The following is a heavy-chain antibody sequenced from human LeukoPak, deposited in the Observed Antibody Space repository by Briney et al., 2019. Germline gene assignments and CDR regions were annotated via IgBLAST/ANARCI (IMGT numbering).Heavy chain of an antibody. CDR3: ARGGSPPEALGDAFDI. Sequence: GGSLRLSCAASGFTFSSYWMHWVRQAPGKGLVWVSRICSDGSSTRYADFVKGRFTISRDNAKNTLYLQMNSLRAEDTAVYYCARGGSPPEALGDAFDIWGQGTMVTVSS. CDR1: GFTFSSYW. CDR2: ICSDGSST. V-gene: IGHV3-74*01. J-gene: IGHJ3*02. D-gene: IGHD1-26*01.